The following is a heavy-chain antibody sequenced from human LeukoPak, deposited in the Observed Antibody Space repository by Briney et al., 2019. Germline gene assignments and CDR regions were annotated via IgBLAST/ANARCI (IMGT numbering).Heavy chain of an antibody. CDR2: ISRSSRNI. CDR3: ASRVAATTWDY. V-gene: IGHV3-21*01. D-gene: IGHD1-26*01. J-gene: IGHJ4*02. Sequence: GGSLRLSCAGAGFDFSDYTMNWVRQSPERGLEWVSSISRSSRNIYYADSVKGRFTMSRDNAKNSFYLQMNGLRGDDTAVYYCASRVAATTWDYWGQGTLVTVST. CDR1: GFDFSDYT.